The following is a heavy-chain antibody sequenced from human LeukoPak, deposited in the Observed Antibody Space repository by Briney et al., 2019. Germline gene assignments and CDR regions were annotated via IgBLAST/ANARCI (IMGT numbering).Heavy chain of an antibody. CDR3: AKEVDGSGSYYAVRYFDY. V-gene: IGHV3-74*01. J-gene: IGHJ4*02. Sequence: GGSLRLSCAASGFTFTSHWMHWVRQVPGKGLVWVARINHDGSYTSYADSVKGRFTISRDNAKNTLYLQMNSLRAEDTAVYYCAKEVDGSGSYYAVRYFDYWGQGTLVTVSS. D-gene: IGHD3-10*01. CDR2: INHDGSYT. CDR1: GFTFTSHW.